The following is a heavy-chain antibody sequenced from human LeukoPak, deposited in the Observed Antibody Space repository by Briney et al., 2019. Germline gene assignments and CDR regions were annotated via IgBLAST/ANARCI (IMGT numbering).Heavy chain of an antibody. J-gene: IGHJ4*02. CDR3: ARDHHDRGGKQYPSFDY. D-gene: IGHD3-22*01. CDR1: GYTFTGYY. CDR2: INPNSGGT. V-gene: IGHV1-2*02. Sequence: ASVKVSCKASGYTFTGYYMHWVRQAPGQGLEWMGWINPNSGGTKYAQTFKGRVTMTRDTSTSTVYMDLSSLRSEDTAVYYCARDHHDRGGKQYPSFDYWGQGTLVTVSS.